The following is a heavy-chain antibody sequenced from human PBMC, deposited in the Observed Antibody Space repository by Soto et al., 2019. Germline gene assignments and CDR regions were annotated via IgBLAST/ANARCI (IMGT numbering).Heavy chain of an antibody. CDR2: MSPNSGST. CDR1: GYTFTTYD. D-gene: IGHD1-1*01. J-gene: IGHJ6*02. V-gene: IGHV1-8*01. CDR3: ARGVDAGVDV. Sequence: QVQLVQSGAEVTKPGASVKVSCKASGYTFTTYDINWVRHATGQGLEWLGWMSPNSGSTGYAQKFQGRVTMTMGTSMTTAYMELSNLRSEDTAMYYCARGVDAGVDVWGQGTTVTVSS.